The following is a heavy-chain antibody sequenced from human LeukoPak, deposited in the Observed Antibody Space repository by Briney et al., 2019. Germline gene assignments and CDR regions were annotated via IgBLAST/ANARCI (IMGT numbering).Heavy chain of an antibody. J-gene: IGHJ4*02. Sequence: GESLKISCKGSGYSFTSYWIGWVRQMPGKGLEWMGIIYPGDSDTRYSPSFQGQVTISADKSISTAYLQWSSLKASDTAMYYCARQGWAYYDFRSGSFDYWGQGTLVTVSS. CDR2: IYPGDSDT. D-gene: IGHD3-3*01. CDR1: GYSFTSYW. V-gene: IGHV5-51*01. CDR3: ARQGWAYYDFRSGSFDY.